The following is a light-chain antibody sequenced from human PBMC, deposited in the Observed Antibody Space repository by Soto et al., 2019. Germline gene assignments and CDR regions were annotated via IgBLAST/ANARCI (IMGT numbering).Light chain of an antibody. CDR3: CSIAHGRTLV. Sequence: QSALTQPASVSGSPGQSITISCTGASSDVGSYDVVSWYQQHPGKAPKLIIYEATKRPSGVSNRFSGSKAGNTASLTISGLQADDEADYYCCSIAHGRTLVFGGGTKVTVL. J-gene: IGLJ3*02. CDR1: SSDVGSYDV. V-gene: IGLV2-23*01. CDR2: EAT.